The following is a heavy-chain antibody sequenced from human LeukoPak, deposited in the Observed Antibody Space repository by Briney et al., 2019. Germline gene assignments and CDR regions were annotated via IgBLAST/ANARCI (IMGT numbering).Heavy chain of an antibody. CDR1: GGSISSYY. J-gene: IGHJ4*02. CDR3: ARLDTAMAHNFDY. CDR2: IYYSGST. V-gene: IGHV4-59*01. Sequence: PSETLSLTCTVSGGSISSYYWSWIRQPPGKGLEWIGYIYYSGSTNYNPSLKSRVTISVDTSKNQFSLKLSSVTAADTAVYYCARLDTAMAHNFDYWGQGTLVTVSS. D-gene: IGHD5-18*01.